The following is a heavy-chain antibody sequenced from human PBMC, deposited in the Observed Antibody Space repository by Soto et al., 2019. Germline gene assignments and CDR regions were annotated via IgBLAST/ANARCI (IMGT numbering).Heavy chain of an antibody. Sequence: LRLSCSASGFTFSEYSMHWVRQAPGKGLQYVSTISSDGDITYYADSVKGGFTTSRDNSKNTLYLQMNSLRPEDTAVYYCVKVSTFYDILTGYYSTNFFDPWGQGTLVTVSS. J-gene: IGHJ5*02. CDR1: GFTFSEYS. CDR2: ISSDGDIT. D-gene: IGHD3-9*01. CDR3: VKVSTFYDILTGYYSTNFFDP. V-gene: IGHV3-64D*06.